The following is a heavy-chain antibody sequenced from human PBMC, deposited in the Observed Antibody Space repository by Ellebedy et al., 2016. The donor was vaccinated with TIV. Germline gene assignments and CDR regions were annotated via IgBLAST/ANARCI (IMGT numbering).Heavy chain of an antibody. Sequence: ASVKVSCKASGYSFPSYTMHWVRQAPGQRLEWMGWINAGNGNTKYSQKFQGRVTITRDTSASTAYMELSSLRSEDTAVYYCAVGSGLAAGGPTARFDPWGQGTLVAVSS. CDR3: AVGSGLAAGGPTARFDP. CDR2: INAGNGNT. J-gene: IGHJ5*02. V-gene: IGHV1-3*01. D-gene: IGHD6-13*01. CDR1: GYSFPSYT.